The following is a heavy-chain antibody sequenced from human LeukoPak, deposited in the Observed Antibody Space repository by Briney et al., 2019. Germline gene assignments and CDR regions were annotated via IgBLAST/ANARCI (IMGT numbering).Heavy chain of an antibody. CDR2: ISYDGSNK. CDR1: GFTFSSYA. CDR3: ARDGLSGGVGQDFDY. D-gene: IGHD3/OR15-3a*01. J-gene: IGHJ4*02. V-gene: IGHV3-30*04. Sequence: GGSLRLSCAASGFTFSSYAMHWVRQAPGKGLEWVAVISYDGSNKYYADSVKGRFTISRDNSKNTLYLQMNSLRAEDTAVYYCARDGLSGGVGQDFDYWGQGTLVTVSS.